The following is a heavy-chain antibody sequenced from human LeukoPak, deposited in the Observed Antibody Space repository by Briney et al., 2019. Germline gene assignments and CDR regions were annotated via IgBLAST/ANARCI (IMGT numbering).Heavy chain of an antibody. D-gene: IGHD4-17*01. J-gene: IGHJ4*02. CDR3: ATHPRDYGGNSSDY. Sequence: GGSLRLSCAASGFTFTSYSMNWVRQAPGKGLEWVSSISSSSSYIYYADSVKGRFTISRDNAKNSLYLQMNSLRAEDTAVYYCATHPRDYGGNSSDYWGQGTLVTVSS. CDR2: ISSSSSYI. V-gene: IGHV3-21*01. CDR1: GFTFTSYS.